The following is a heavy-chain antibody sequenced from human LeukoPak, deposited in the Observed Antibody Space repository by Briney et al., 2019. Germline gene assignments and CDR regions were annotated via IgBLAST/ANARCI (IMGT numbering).Heavy chain of an antibody. V-gene: IGHV4-39*07. CDR1: GGSISSSSYY. CDR3: ARDRLGQQLEKGNDYDAGGMDV. J-gene: IGHJ6*02. D-gene: IGHD6-13*01. Sequence: SETLSLTCTVSGGSISSSSYYWGWIRQPPGKGLEWIGSIYYSGSTYYNPSLKSRVTISVDTSKNQFSLKLSSVTAADTAVYYCARDRLGQQLEKGNDYDAGGMDVWGQGTTVTVS. CDR2: IYYSGST.